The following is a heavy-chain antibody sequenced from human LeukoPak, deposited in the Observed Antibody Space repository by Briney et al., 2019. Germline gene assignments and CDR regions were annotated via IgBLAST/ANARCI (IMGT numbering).Heavy chain of an antibody. Sequence: ASVKVSCKASGGTFSSYAISWVRQAPGQGLEWMGWISAYNGNTNYAQKLQGRVTMTTDTSTSTAYMELRSLRSDDTAVYYCARVLIDDILTGYSRFDPWGQGTLVTVSS. J-gene: IGHJ5*02. CDR3: ARVLIDDILTGYSRFDP. D-gene: IGHD3-9*01. CDR1: GGTFSSYA. CDR2: ISAYNGNT. V-gene: IGHV1-18*01.